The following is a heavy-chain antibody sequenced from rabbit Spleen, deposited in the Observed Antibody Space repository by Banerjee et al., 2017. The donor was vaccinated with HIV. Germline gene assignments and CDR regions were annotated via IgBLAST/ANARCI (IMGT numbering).Heavy chain of an antibody. CDR3: ARNYVNVFDP. CDR1: GFSFSDRDV. J-gene: IGHJ2*01. D-gene: IGHD1-1*01. Sequence: QEQVEESGGDLVKPEGSLTLTCKASGFSFSDRDVMCWVRQAPGKGLEWIACINTATGKAVYANWVNGRFTISKASSTTVTLKMTSLTAADTATYFCARNYVNVFDPWGQGTLVTVS. CDR2: INTATGKA. V-gene: IGHV1S45*01.